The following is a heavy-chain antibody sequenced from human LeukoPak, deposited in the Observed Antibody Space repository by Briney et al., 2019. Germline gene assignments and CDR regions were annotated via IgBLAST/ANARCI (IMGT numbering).Heavy chain of an antibody. CDR2: ISGSGGST. CDR1: GFTFSSYA. CDR3: AKHLGQWLVNSAFDI. J-gene: IGHJ3*02. V-gene: IGHV3-23*01. D-gene: IGHD6-19*01. Sequence: GGSLRLSCAASGFTFSSYAMSWVRQAPGKGLEWVSAISGSGGSTYYADSVKGRFTISRDNSKNTPYLQMNSLRAEDTAVYYCAKHLGQWLVNSAFDIWGQGTMVTVSS.